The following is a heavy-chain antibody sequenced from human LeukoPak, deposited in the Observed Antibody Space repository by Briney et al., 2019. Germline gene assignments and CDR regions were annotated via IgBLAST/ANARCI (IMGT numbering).Heavy chain of an antibody. CDR1: GYTFTGYY. D-gene: IGHD3-22*01. V-gene: IGHV1-2*06. CDR2: INPNGGGT. Sequence: GASVKVSCKASGYTFTGYYMHWVRQAPGQGLEWMGRINPNGGGTNYAQKFQGRVTMTRDTSICTAYMELSRLRSDDTAVYYCARGSSGYYYYFDYWGQGTLVTVSS. J-gene: IGHJ4*02. CDR3: ARGSSGYYYYFDY.